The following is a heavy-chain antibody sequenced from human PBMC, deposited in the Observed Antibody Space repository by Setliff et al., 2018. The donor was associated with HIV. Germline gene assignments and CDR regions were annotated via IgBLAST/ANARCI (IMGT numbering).Heavy chain of an antibody. D-gene: IGHD3-22*01. Sequence: SETLSLTCTVSGGSISSSSYFWGWIRQPPGKGLEWIGSIYYSGSTYYNPSLKSRLTISVDTSKNQFSLKLSSVTAADTAVYYCARTPEDYDQYFFDRWGQGTLVTVSS. CDR3: ARTPEDYDQYFFDR. CDR2: IYYSGST. J-gene: IGHJ4*02. V-gene: IGHV4-39*01. CDR1: GGSISSSSYF.